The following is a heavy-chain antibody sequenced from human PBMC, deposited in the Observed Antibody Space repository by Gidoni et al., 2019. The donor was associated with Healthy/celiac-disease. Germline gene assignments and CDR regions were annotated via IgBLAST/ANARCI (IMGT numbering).Heavy chain of an antibody. D-gene: IGHD1-1*01. V-gene: IGHV3-15*01. CDR3: TTDLRVRRAPKNY. J-gene: IGHJ4*02. CDR2: IKSKTDGGTT. Sequence: EVQLVESGGGLVKPGGSLRLSCAASGFTFRNAWLRWVRQAPGKGREWVGRIKSKTDGGTTDYAAPVKGRFTISRDDSKNTLYLQMNSLKTEDTAVYYCTTDLRVRRAPKNYWGQGTLVTVSS. CDR1: GFTFRNAW.